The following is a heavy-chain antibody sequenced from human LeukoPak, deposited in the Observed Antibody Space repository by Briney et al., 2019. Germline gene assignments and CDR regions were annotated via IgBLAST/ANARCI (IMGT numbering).Heavy chain of an antibody. CDR2: ISYDGSNK. CDR3: ARALSPFDY. CDR1: GFTFSSYA. Sequence: GRSLRLSCAASGFTFSSYAMHWVRQAPGKGLEWVAVISYDGSNKHYADSVKGRFTISRDNSKNTLYLQMNSLRAEDTAVYYCARALSPFDYWGQGTLVTVSS. J-gene: IGHJ4*02. V-gene: IGHV3-30-3*01.